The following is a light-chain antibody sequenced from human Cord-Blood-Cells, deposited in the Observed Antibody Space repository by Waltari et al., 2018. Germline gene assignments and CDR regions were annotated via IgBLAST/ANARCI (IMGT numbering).Light chain of an antibody. CDR1: SSDVGGYNY. Sequence: QSALTQPASVSGAPGQSITISCTGTSSDVGGYNYVYWYQHHPGKAPNLMMYDVSNRPAGLSNRFSGSKSGNTASLTISGLQAEDESDYYCSSYTSSSTPVFGGRTKLTVL. CDR2: DVS. J-gene: IGLJ3*02. CDR3: SSYTSSSTPV. V-gene: IGLV2-14*03.